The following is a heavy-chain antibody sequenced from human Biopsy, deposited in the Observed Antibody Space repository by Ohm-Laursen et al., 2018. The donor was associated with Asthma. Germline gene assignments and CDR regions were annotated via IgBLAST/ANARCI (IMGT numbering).Heavy chain of an antibody. Sequence: SSVKVSCKSLGGTFNTYVIGWVRQAPGQGLEWMGGINSVFGTTTYPQKFQDRVTITSDDSTSTVYMELNSLRSEDTAVYYCARKAGSCISRTCYSLDFWGQGTLVTVSS. V-gene: IGHV1-69*01. D-gene: IGHD2-2*01. CDR1: GGTFNTYV. CDR2: INSVFGTT. J-gene: IGHJ4*02. CDR3: ARKAGSCISRTCYSLDF.